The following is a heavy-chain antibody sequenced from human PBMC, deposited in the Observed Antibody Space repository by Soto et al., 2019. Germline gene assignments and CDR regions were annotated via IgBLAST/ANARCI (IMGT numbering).Heavy chain of an antibody. Sequence: QVQLQESGPGLVKPSGTLSLTCAVSGDSISSDKWWSWVRQPPGKGLEWIGEIHHIGNYNYNPSLKSRVIISVDKAKNQFSLKLSSVTDADTAGYYCARGERQQQRDYWGQGTLVTVSS. CDR2: IHHIGNY. V-gene: IGHV4-4*02. CDR1: GDSISSDKW. D-gene: IGHD6-13*01. J-gene: IGHJ4*02. CDR3: ARGERQQQRDY.